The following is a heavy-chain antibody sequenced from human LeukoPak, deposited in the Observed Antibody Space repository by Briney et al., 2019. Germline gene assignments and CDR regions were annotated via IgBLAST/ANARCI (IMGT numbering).Heavy chain of an antibody. V-gene: IGHV4-31*03. CDR3: ARVSRGDFWSGYYNPAYYYYGMDV. J-gene: IGHJ6*02. D-gene: IGHD3-3*01. CDR2: IYYSGST. CDR1: GGSISSSSYY. Sequence: SETLSLTCTVSGGSISSSSYYWGWIRQHPGKGLEWIGYIYYSGSTYYNPSLKSRVTISVDTSKNQFSLKLSSVTAADTAVYYCARVSRGDFWSGYYNPAYYYYGMDVWGQGTTVTVSS.